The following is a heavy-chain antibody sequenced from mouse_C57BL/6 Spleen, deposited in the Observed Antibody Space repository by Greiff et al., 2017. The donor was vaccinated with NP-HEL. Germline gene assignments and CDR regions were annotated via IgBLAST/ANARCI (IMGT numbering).Heavy chain of an antibody. D-gene: IGHD1-1*01. CDR2: IYPRDGST. CDR1: GYTFTSYD. Sequence: VQLQQSGPELVKPGASVKLSCKASGYTFTSYDINWVKQRPGQGLEWIGWIYPRDGSTKYNEKFKGKATLTVDTSSSTAYMEIHSLTSEDSAVYFCARSSPITTVVATPYFDVWGTGTTVTVAS. J-gene: IGHJ1*03. V-gene: IGHV1-85*01. CDR3: ARSSPITTVVATPYFDV.